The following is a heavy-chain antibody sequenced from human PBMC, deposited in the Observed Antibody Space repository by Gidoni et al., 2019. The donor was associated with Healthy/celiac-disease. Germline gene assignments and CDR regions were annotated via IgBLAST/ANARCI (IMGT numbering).Heavy chain of an antibody. Sequence: EVQLLESGGGLVAPGGALRLSCAASGFTLSRYAMSWVRQAPGKGLAWVSASRGRGGSTYYADSVKGRCTISRDNSKTTLYLQMNSLRAEDTAVYYCSKGTYAVVAASGYFDYWGQGTLVTVSS. CDR2: SRGRGGST. CDR1: GFTLSRYA. CDR3: SKGTYAVVAASGYFDY. D-gene: IGHD2-15*01. J-gene: IGHJ4*02. V-gene: IGHV3-23*01.